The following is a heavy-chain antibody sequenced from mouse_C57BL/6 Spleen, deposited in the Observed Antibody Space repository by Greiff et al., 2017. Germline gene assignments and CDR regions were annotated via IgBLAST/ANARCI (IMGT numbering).Heavy chain of an antibody. CDR2: ISSGGSYT. CDR3: ARHWDVGYFDV. D-gene: IGHD4-1*01. J-gene: IGHJ1*03. Sequence: DVMLVESGGDLVKPGGSLKLSCAASGFTFSSYGLSWVRQTPDKRLEWVATISSGGSYTYYPDSVKGRFTISRDNAKNTLYLQMSILKSEDTAMYYCARHWDVGYFDVWGTGTTVTVSS. V-gene: IGHV5-6*02. CDR1: GFTFSSYG.